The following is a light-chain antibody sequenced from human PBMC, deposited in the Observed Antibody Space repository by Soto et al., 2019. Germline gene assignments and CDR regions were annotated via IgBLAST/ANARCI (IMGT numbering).Light chain of an antibody. CDR2: DAS. Sequence: DIPMTQSPSSLSASVGDRVTITCQASQDISNYLNRYQQKPGKAPKLLIYDASNMETGVPSRFSGSGSGTDFTFTISSQQPEDIATYYCQQYDNLPPDSFCQGTRLEIK. CDR3: QQYDNLPPDS. CDR1: QDISNY. J-gene: IGKJ5*01. V-gene: IGKV1-33*01.